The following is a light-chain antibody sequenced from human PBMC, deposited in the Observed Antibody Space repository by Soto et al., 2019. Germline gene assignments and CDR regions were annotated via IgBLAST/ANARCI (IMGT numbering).Light chain of an antibody. CDR2: GAS. V-gene: IGKV3-15*01. CDR3: QQYNDWRT. Sequence: EIVMTQSPATLSVSPGERVTLSCRASQSVGRNLAWYQQKPGQAPGLLIFGASNRATDIPARFSGSGPGTEFTLTISSLQSEDFAVYYCQQYNDWRTFGQGTKLEIK. J-gene: IGKJ2*01. CDR1: QSVGRN.